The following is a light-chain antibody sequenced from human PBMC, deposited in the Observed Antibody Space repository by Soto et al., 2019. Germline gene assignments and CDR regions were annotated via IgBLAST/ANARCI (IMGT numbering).Light chain of an antibody. J-gene: IGKJ4*01. V-gene: IGKV3-15*01. CDR1: QSVSSN. CDR3: QQYNNWPLT. Sequence: EIVMTQSPATLSVSPGESATLSCRASQSVSSNLAWYQQKPGQAPRLLIYGASTRATGIPARFSGSGSGTEFTLTLSSLQSEDCAVYYCQQYNNWPLTFGGGTKVEIK. CDR2: GAS.